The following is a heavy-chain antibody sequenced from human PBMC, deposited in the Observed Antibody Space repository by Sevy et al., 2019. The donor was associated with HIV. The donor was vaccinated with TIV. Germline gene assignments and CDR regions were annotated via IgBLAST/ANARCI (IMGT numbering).Heavy chain of an antibody. CDR3: ARDQTARSYYYDSSGYQLGNWFDP. D-gene: IGHD3-22*01. Sequence: ASVKVSCKASGGTFSSYAISCVRQAPGQGLEWMGGIIPIFGTANYAQKFQGRVTITADESTSTAYMELSSLRSEDTAVYYCARDQTARSYYYDSSGYQLGNWFDPWGQGTLVTVSS. CDR2: IIPIFGTA. V-gene: IGHV1-69*13. CDR1: GGTFSSYA. J-gene: IGHJ5*02.